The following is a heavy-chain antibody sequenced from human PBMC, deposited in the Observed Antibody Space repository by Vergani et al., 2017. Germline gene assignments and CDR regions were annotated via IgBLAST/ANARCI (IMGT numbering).Heavy chain of an antibody. Sequence: QVQLQESGPGLVKPSETLSLTCTVSGGSISSYYWSWIRQPPGKGLEWIGYIYYSGSTNYNPSLKSRVTISVDTSKNQFSLKLSSVTAADTAVYYCARHRRGTLPLFDYWGQGTLVTVSS. CDR1: GGSISSYY. V-gene: IGHV4-59*08. J-gene: IGHJ4*02. CDR3: ARHRRGTLPLFDY. CDR2: IYYSGST.